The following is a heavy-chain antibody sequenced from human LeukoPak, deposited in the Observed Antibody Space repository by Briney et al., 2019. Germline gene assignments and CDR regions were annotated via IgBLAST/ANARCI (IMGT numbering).Heavy chain of an antibody. V-gene: IGHV4-59*01. CDR1: GGSISSYY. Sequence: SETLSLTCTVSGGSISSYYWSWIRQPPGKGLEWIGYIYYSGSTNYNPSLKSRVTISVDTSKNQFSLKLSSVTAADTAVYYCARGPTIFGVVIRYWFDPWGQGTLVTVSS. D-gene: IGHD3-3*01. CDR2: IYYSGST. CDR3: ARGPTIFGVVIRYWFDP. J-gene: IGHJ5*02.